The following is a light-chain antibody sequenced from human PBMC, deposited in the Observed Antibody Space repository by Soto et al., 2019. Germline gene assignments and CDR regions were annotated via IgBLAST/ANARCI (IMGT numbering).Light chain of an antibody. CDR1: SSSIERNT. V-gene: IGLV1-44*01. CDR3: AHWDDSLNGWV. CDR2: TND. Sequence: QSVLTQPPSASGTPGQRVTISCSGDSSSIERNTVSWYQQLPGMAPKLLIYTNDQRPSGVPDRFSGSKSGTSASLAISGLQSEDEADYYCAHWDDSLNGWVFGGGTKLTVL. J-gene: IGLJ3*02.